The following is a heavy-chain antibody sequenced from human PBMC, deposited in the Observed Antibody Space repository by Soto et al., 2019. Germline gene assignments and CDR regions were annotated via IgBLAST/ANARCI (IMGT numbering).Heavy chain of an antibody. V-gene: IGHV1-69*05. CDR1: GGTFSRDA. CDR2: IIPIFGTV. Sequence: QVQLVQSGAEVKKPGSSVKVSCKASGGTFSRDAISWVRQAPGQGLEWMGGIIPIFGTVNYAQKFQGGVTISSDESKSTAYMELSILRSEDTAVYYCASEGKPGGYTPPGTSGFDYWGQGTLVTVSS. J-gene: IGHJ4*02. CDR3: ASEGKPGGYTPPGTSGFDY. D-gene: IGHD5-12*01.